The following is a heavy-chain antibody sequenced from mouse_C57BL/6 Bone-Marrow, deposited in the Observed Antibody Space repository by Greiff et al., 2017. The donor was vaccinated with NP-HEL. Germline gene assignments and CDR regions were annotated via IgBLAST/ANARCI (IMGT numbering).Heavy chain of an antibody. CDR3: ARNEGVVKAWFAY. D-gene: IGHD1-1*02. CDR2: LWTGGGT. Sequence: QVQLQQSGPGLVAPSQSLSITCTVSGFSLTSYAISWVRQPPGKGLEWLGVLWTGGGTNYNSALKSRLSISKDNSKSQVFLKMNSLQTDDTARYYCARNEGVVKAWFAYWGQGTLVTVSA. J-gene: IGHJ3*01. CDR1: GFSLTSYA. V-gene: IGHV2-9-1*01.